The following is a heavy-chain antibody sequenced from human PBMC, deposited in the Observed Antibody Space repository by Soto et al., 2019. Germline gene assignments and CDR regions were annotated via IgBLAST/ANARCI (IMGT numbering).Heavy chain of an antibody. J-gene: IGHJ6*02. D-gene: IGHD5-18*01. CDR1: GFTFSSYA. Sequence: QVQLVESGGGVVQPGRSLRLSCAAYGFTFSSYAMHWVRQAPGKGLEWVAVISYDGSNKYYADAVKGRVTISRDNSKNMLYLQMNSLGAEDTAVYYCAREQVRRGYSYGYHYYYGGRDVWGQGTTVTVSS. V-gene: IGHV3-30-3*01. CDR2: ISYDGSNK. CDR3: AREQVRRGYSYGYHYYYGGRDV.